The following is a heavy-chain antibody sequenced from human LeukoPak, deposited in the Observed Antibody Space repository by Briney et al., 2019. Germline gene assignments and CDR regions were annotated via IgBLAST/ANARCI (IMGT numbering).Heavy chain of an antibody. CDR3: ARGRHGSGSSPYYYYYYMDV. CDR1: GYTFTSYD. J-gene: IGHJ6*03. D-gene: IGHD3-10*01. V-gene: IGHV1-8*01. CDR2: MNPNSGNT. Sequence: GASVKVSCKASGYTFTSYDINWVRQATGQGLEWMGWMNPNSGNTGYAQKFQGRVTMTRNTSISTAYMELGSLRSEDTAVYYCARGRHGSGSSPYYYYYYMDVWGKGTTVTISS.